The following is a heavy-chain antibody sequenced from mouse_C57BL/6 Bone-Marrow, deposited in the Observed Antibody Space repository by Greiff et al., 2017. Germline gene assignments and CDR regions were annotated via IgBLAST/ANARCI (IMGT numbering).Heavy chain of an antibody. CDR3: ARTWVYCDYVYYAMDY. V-gene: IGHV1-72*01. J-gene: IGHJ4*01. Sequence: QVQLQQPGAELVKPGASVKLSCKASGYTFTSYWMHWVKQRPGRGLEWIGRIDPYSGGTKYNEKFKSKATLTVDKPSSTAYMQLSSLTSEDSAVYYGARTWVYCDYVYYAMDYWGQGTSVTVSS. D-gene: IGHD2-4*01. CDR1: GYTFTSYW. CDR2: IDPYSGGT.